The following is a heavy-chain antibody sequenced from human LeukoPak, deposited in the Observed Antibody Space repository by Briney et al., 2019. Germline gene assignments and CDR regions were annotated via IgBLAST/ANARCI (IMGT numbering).Heavy chain of an antibody. CDR3: ARSFRGSGWYIDN. CDR1: GYSFTNYC. Sequence: GESLKISCKGSGYSFTNYCIVCVRQIPGTGMEWMGIIYPGDSDTIYNSSLQGQVTISVDKSITTAYLQWSSLKASDTATYYCARSFRGSGWYIDNWGQGTLVTVSS. CDR2: IYPGDSDT. V-gene: IGHV5-51*01. D-gene: IGHD6-25*01. J-gene: IGHJ4*02.